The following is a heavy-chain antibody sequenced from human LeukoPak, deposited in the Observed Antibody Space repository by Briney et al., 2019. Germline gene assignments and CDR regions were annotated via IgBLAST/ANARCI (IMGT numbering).Heavy chain of an antibody. Sequence: SETLSLTCTVSGGSISSGGYYWSWIRQHPGKGLEWIGYIYHSGSTYYNPSLKSRVTISVDRSKNQFSLKLSSVTAADTAVYYCARGSFGGVIPMNYFDYWGQGTLVTVSS. J-gene: IGHJ4*02. V-gene: IGHV4-30-2*01. CDR2: IYHSGST. D-gene: IGHD3-16*02. CDR1: GGSISSGGYY. CDR3: ARGSFGGVIPMNYFDY.